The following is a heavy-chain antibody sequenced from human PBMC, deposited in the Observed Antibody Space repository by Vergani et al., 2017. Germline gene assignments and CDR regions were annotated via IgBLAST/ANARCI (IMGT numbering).Heavy chain of an antibody. Sequence: QVQLVESGGGLVKPGGSLRLSCAASGFTFSDYYMSWIRQAPGKGLEWVSHISSSGSTIYYADSVKGRFTISRDNAKNSLYLQMNSLRAEDTAVYYCARDSWDIVVVPAAINYYYGMDVWGQGP. J-gene: IGHJ6*02. CDR1: GFTFSDYY. D-gene: IGHD2-2*02. CDR2: ISSSGSTI. V-gene: IGHV3-11*01. CDR3: ARDSWDIVVVPAAINYYYGMDV.